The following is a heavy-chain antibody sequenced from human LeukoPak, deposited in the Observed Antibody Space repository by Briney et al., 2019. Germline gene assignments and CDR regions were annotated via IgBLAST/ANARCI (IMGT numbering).Heavy chain of an antibody. J-gene: IGHJ4*02. CDR2: IYCSGST. V-gene: IGHV4-31*03. D-gene: IGHD2-2*01. CDR3: ASGTVPVYLDY. Sequence: SETLSLTCTVSGGSISSGSYYWSWIRQHPGKGLEWIGYIYCSGSTYYNPSLKSRVTISVDTSKNQFSLKLSSVTAAVTAVYYCASGTVPVYLDYWGQGTLVTVSS. CDR1: GGSISSGSYY.